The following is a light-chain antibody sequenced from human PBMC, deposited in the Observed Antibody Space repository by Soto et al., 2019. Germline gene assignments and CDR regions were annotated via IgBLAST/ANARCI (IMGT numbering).Light chain of an antibody. V-gene: IGKV1-5*01. CDR1: QTISSW. CDR2: DAS. CDR3: QQYNSYSPTWT. J-gene: IGKJ1*01. Sequence: DVPVTPSPSTLFGSVGDRVTITCRASQTISSWLAWYQQKPGKAPKVLISDASNLESGVPSRFSGSGSGTEFTLTISSLQPDDFATYYCQQYNSYSPTWTFGQGTKVDIK.